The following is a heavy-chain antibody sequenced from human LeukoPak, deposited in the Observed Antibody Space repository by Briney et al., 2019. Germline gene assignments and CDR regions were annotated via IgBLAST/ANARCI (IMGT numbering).Heavy chain of an antibody. CDR3: ARDPGYCSSTSCYWGYYYYYYMDV. Sequence: GASVKVSCKASGYTFTGYYMHWVRQAPGQGLEWMGWINPNSGGTNYAQKFQGRVTMTRDTSISTAYMELSRLRSDDTAVYYCARDPGYCSSTSCYWGYYYYYYMDVWGKGTTVTVSS. CDR2: INPNSGGT. CDR1: GYTFTGYY. D-gene: IGHD2-2*01. V-gene: IGHV1-2*02. J-gene: IGHJ6*03.